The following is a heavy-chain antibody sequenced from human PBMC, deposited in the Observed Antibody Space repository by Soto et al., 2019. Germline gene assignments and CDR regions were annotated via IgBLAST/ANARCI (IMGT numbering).Heavy chain of an antibody. CDR1: GGSISSSNW. J-gene: IGHJ6*02. CDR2: IYHSGST. D-gene: IGHD3-22*01. V-gene: IGHV4-4*02. Sequence: QVQLQESGPGLVKPSGTLSLTCAVSGGSISSSNWWSWVRQPPGKGLEWIGEIYHSGSTYYNPSLKSRVTISVDTSKNQFSLKLSSVTAADTAVYYCARGRGSSGYYYYYYGMDVWGQGTTVTVSS. CDR3: ARGRGSSGYYYYYYGMDV.